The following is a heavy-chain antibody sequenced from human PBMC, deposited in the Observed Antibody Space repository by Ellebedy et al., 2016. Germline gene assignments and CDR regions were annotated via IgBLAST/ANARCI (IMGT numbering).Heavy chain of an antibody. D-gene: IGHD3-16*01. CDR1: GLKFSAAW. Sequence: GESLKISCVVSGLKFSAAWMNWVRQTPGKGLEWLGRLRAESQTTDYAAPAKGRFSISRDDSINTLYSQMNNLKIEDTAVYYCTWGGHENRAYYFASWGQGTRVTVSS. CDR3: TWGGHENRAYYFAS. V-gene: IGHV3-15*01. CDR2: LRAESQTT. J-gene: IGHJ4*02.